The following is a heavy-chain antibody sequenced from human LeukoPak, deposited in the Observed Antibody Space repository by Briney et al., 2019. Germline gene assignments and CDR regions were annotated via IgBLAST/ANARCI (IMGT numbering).Heavy chain of an antibody. CDR3: AGGGHDLYFDY. Sequence: SETLSLTCAVYGWSFSGYYWSWIRQPPGKGLEWIGYIYYSGSTNYNPSLKSRVTISVDTSKNQFSLKLSSVTAADTAVYYCAGGGHDLYFDYWGQGTLVTVSS. V-gene: IGHV4-59*01. D-gene: IGHD3-16*01. CDR2: IYYSGST. J-gene: IGHJ4*02. CDR1: GWSFSGYY.